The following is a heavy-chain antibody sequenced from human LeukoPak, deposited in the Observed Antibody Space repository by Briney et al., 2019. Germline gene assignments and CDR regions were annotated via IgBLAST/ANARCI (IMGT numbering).Heavy chain of an antibody. CDR3: AGALGYCSGGSCYSNDY. CDR2: ISSSSSYI. D-gene: IGHD2-15*01. J-gene: IGHJ4*02. CDR1: GFTFSSYS. Sequence: GGSLRLSCAASGFTFSSYSMNWVRQAPGKGLEWVSSISSSSSYIYYADSVKGRFTISRDNAKNSLYLQMNSLRAEDTAVYYCAGALGYCSGGSCYSNDYWGQGTLVTVSS. V-gene: IGHV3-21*01.